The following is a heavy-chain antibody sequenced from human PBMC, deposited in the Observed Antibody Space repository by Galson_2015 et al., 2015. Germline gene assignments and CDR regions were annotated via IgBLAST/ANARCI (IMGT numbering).Heavy chain of an antibody. J-gene: IGHJ4*02. CDR1: GFTFSSYW. Sequence: SLRLSCAASGFTFSSYWMSWVRQAPGKGLEWVANIKQDGSEKYYVDSVKCRFTISRDNAKNSLYLQMNILRAEDTAVYYCARTGRSYDFWSGSLIYWGPGTLVTVSS. V-gene: IGHV3-7*01. CDR3: ARTGRSYDFWSGSLIY. CDR2: IKQDGSEK. D-gene: IGHD3-3*01.